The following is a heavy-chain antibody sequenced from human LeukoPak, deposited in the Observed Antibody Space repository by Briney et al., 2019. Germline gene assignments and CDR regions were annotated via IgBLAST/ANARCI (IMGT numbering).Heavy chain of an antibody. J-gene: IGHJ2*01. CDR1: GYTFSTYY. CDR2: ISGYNSNT. V-gene: IGHV1-18*04. Sequence: ASVKVSCKASGYTFSTYYMHWVRQAPGQGLEWMGWISGYNSNTKYAQNIQGRVTMTIDTSTSTAYMELRSLRSDDTAVYYCARAQGPVVVVPGANWYFDLWGRGTLVTVSS. CDR3: ARAQGPVVVVPGANWYFDL. D-gene: IGHD2-2*01.